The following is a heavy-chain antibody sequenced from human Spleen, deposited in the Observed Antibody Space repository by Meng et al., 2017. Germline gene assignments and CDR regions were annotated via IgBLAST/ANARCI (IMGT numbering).Heavy chain of an antibody. Sequence: VQLQESGPGLVTPSETLSLPCTVSGGSISPYSWSWVRQPPGKGLEWIGYLYYSGSTNYNPSLESRVTISVDTSKNQFSLKLSSVTAADTAVYYCARGNGDYVDYWGQGTLVTVSS. D-gene: IGHD1-1*01. CDR1: GGSISPYS. CDR3: ARGNGDYVDY. J-gene: IGHJ4*02. V-gene: IGHV4-59*01. CDR2: LYYSGST.